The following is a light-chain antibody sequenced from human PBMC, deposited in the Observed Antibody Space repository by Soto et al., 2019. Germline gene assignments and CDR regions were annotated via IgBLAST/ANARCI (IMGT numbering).Light chain of an antibody. J-gene: IGKJ1*01. CDR3: QQQRT. CDR1: QSVSSSY. V-gene: IGKV3-20*01. CDR2: GAS. Sequence: EIVLTQSPATLSLSPGERSTLSCRASQSVSSSYLAWYQQKPGQAPRLLIYGASSRATGIPDRFSGSGSGTDFTLTIRRLEHEDFAVYYCQQQRTFGQGTKVDIK.